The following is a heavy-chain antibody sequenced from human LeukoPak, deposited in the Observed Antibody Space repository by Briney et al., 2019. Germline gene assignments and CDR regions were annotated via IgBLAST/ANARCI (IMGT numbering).Heavy chain of an antibody. CDR3: ARGVTIFGVVSEYFQH. V-gene: IGHV4-34*01. J-gene: IGHJ1*01. Sequence: SETLSLTCAVYGGSFSGYYWSWIRQPPGKGLEWIGEINRSGSTNYNPSLKSRVTISVDTSKNQFSLKLSSVTAADTAVYYCARGVTIFGVVSEYFQHWGQGTLVTVSS. CDR1: GGSFSGYY. D-gene: IGHD3-3*01. CDR2: INRSGST.